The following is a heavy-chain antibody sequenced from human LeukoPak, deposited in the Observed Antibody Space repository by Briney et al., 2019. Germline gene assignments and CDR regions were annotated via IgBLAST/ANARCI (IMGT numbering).Heavy chain of an antibody. CDR1: GGSISSSSYY. CDR2: IYYSGST. V-gene: IGHV4-39*01. Sequence: SETLSLTCTVSGGSISSSSYYWGWIRQPPGKGLEWIGSIYYSGSTYYNPSLKSRVTISVDTPKNQFSLKLSSVTAADTAVYYCARGQTTVTRDWFDPWGQGTLVTVSS. D-gene: IGHD4-11*01. J-gene: IGHJ5*02. CDR3: ARGQTTVTRDWFDP.